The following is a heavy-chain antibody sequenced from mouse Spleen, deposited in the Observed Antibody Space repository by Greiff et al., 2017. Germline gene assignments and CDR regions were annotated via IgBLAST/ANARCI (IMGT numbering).Heavy chain of an antibody. V-gene: IGHV1-18*01. CDR3: ARLTTVVAPYFDY. D-gene: IGHD1-1*01. Sequence: VQLQQSGPELVKPGASVKIPCKASGYTFTDYNMDWVKQSHGKSLEWIGDINPNNGGTIYNQKFKGKATLTVDKSSSTAYMELRSLTSEDTAVYYCARLTTVVAPYFDYWGQGTTLTVSS. CDR2: INPNNGGT. CDR1: GYTFTDYN. J-gene: IGHJ2*01.